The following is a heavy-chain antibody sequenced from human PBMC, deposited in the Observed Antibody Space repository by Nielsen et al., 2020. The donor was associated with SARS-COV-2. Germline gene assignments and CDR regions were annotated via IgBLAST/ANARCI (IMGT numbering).Heavy chain of an antibody. CDR1: GFTFSAYY. Sequence: GGSLRLSCAASGFTFSAYYMTWIRQAPGKGLEWLSYISDSGAYTNYADSVKGRFTISRDNAKNSLFLQMNSLSADDTAVYYCARSPFHRSSWYSMDVWGQGTTVTVSS. V-gene: IGHV3-11*03. D-gene: IGHD6-13*01. J-gene: IGHJ6*02. CDR3: ARSPFHRSSWYSMDV. CDR2: ISDSGAYT.